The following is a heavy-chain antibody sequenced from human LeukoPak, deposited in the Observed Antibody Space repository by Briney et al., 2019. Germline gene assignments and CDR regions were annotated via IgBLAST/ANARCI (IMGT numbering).Heavy chain of an antibody. D-gene: IGHD3-3*01. J-gene: IGHJ4*02. CDR2: IIPIFGTA. CDR3: ARPITYFDFWSGYPPFDY. CDR1: GGTFSSYA. Sequence: ASVKVSCKASGGTFSSYAISWVRQAPGQGLEWMGGIIPIFGTANYAQKFQGRVTITADESTNTAYMEVSSLRSEDTAVYYCARPITYFDFWSGYPPFDYWGQGTLVTVSS. V-gene: IGHV1-69*13.